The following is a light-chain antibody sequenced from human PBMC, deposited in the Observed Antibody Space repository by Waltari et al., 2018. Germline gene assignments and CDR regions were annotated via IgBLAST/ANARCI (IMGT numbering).Light chain of an antibody. Sequence: DIQMTQSPSSLSASVGDRVTNTCRPSQSISSNLNWFQQKPGKAPKLLIYASSSLQSGVPSRFSGSGSETDFTLTISSLQPEDFATYHCQQYKSPPWTFGQGTKVEIK. CDR2: ASS. CDR3: QQYKSPPWT. V-gene: IGKV1-39*01. J-gene: IGKJ1*01. CDR1: QSISSN.